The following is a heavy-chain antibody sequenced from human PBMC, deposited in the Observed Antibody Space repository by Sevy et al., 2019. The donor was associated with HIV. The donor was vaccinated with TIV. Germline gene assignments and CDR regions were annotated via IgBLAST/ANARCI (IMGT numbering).Heavy chain of an antibody. Sequence: GGSLRLSCAASGFTFSAYAMNWVRQAPGKGLEWVSAISGKGRNTHYTDSVEGRITISRDNSNNTLYLQMNSLRAEDTAVYYCAKTIDSGGGVVPAANYFYYGLDVWGQGTTVTVSS. J-gene: IGHJ6*02. CDR3: AKTIDSGGGVVPAANYFYYGLDV. CDR2: ISGKGRNT. D-gene: IGHD2-2*01. CDR1: GFTFSAYA. V-gene: IGHV3-23*01.